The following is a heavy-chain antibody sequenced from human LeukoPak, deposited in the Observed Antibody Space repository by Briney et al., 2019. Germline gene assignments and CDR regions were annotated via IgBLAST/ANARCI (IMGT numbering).Heavy chain of an antibody. CDR1: GASFSSSPYF. Sequence: PSETLSLPCTVSGASFSSSPYFWGWVRQPPGKGLEWIGSVSDSGRAFYNPSLKSRVTLSIDTFKNHFSLRLTSVTAADTAVYYCARAGSTIAARPPDYWGQGTLVIVSS. CDR2: VSDSGRA. CDR3: ARAGSTIAARPPDY. V-gene: IGHV4-39*07. D-gene: IGHD6-6*01. J-gene: IGHJ4*02.